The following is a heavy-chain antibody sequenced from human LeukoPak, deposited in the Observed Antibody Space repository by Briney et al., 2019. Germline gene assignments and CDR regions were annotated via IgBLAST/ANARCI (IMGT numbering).Heavy chain of an antibody. V-gene: IGHV3-23*01. CDR3: AATTPLSYYFDY. J-gene: IGHJ4*02. Sequence: PGGSLRLSCAASGFTFSSYAMSWVRQAPGKGLEWVSAISGSGGSTYHADSVKGRFTISRDNSKNTLYLQMNSLRAEDTAVYYCAATTPLSYYFDYWGQGTLVTVSS. CDR1: GFTFSSYA. CDR2: ISGSGGST. D-gene: IGHD1-14*01.